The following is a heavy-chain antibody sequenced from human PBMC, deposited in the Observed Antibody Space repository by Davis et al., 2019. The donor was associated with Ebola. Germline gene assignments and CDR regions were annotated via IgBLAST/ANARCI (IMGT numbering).Heavy chain of an antibody. CDR2: INPNSGGT. J-gene: IGHJ5*02. CDR1: GYTFTGYY. CDR3: AREGDSSGWVIDRWFDP. V-gene: IGHV1-2*02. Sequence: ASVKVSCKASGYTFTGYYMHWVRQAPGQGLEWMGWINPNSGGTNYAQKFQGRVTMTRDTSISTAYMELSRLRSDDTAVYYCAREGDSSGWVIDRWFDPWGQGTLVTVSS. D-gene: IGHD6-19*01.